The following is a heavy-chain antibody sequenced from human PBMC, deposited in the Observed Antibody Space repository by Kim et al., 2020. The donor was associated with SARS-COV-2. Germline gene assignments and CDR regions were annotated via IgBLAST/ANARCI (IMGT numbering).Heavy chain of an antibody. D-gene: IGHD4-4*01. CDR2: FYFDGST. CDR1: GDSINSTTYY. Sequence: SETLSLRCTVSGDSINSTTYYWSWIRQSPGQGLEWVGSFYFDGSTHYNPSLQSRVSISADMSKNQFSLRLTSVTAADTSIYYCARRNGYSLDFWGQGALVTVSS. V-gene: IGHV4-39*01. J-gene: IGHJ4*02. CDR3: ARRNGYSLDF.